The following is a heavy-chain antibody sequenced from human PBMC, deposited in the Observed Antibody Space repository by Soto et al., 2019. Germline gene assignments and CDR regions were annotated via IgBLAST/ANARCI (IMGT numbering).Heavy chain of an antibody. CDR1: GGSISSYY. J-gene: IGHJ3*02. CDR2: IYYSGST. V-gene: IGHV4-59*01. CDR3: ARADGGYCSGGSCYKNDAFDI. D-gene: IGHD2-15*01. Sequence: SETLSLTCTVSGGSISSYYWSWIRQPPGKGLEWIGYIYYSGSTNYNPSLKSRVTISVDTSKNQFSLKLSSVTAADTAVYYCARADGGYCSGGSCYKNDAFDIWGQGTMVTVSS.